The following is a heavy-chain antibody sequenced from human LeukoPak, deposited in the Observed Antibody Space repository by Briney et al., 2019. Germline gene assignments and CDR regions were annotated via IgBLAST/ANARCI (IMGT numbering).Heavy chain of an antibody. CDR2: IYPGDSDT. Sequence: GESLKISCKGSRYSFTSYWIGWVRQMPRKGLEWMGIIYPGDSDTRYSPSFQGQVTISADKSISTAYLQWSSLKASDTAMYYCARGGSYYYYYMDVWGKGTTVTISS. CDR1: RYSFTSYW. J-gene: IGHJ6*03. D-gene: IGHD1-26*01. CDR3: ARGGSYYYYYMDV. V-gene: IGHV5-51*01.